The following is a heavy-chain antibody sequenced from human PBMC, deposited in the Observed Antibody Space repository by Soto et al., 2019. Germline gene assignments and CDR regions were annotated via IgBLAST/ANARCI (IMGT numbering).Heavy chain of an antibody. Sequence: QMQLVQSGAEVKKPGASVKVSCKASGYTFTSYYMHWVRQAPGQGLEWMGIINPSGGSTNYAQKFQGRFTMTRDTSTSTVSMDLSSLRSEDTAVYYCARHLAAGDYWGQGTVVTVSS. J-gene: IGHJ4*02. CDR3: ARHLAAGDY. CDR1: GYTFTSYY. CDR2: INPSGGST. D-gene: IGHD6-13*01. V-gene: IGHV1-46*01.